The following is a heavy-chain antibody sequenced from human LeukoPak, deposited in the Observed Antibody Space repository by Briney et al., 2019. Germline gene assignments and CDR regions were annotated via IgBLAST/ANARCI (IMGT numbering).Heavy chain of an antibody. D-gene: IGHD5-18*01. CDR3: AKDPGDTANYYYYGMDV. CDR1: GFTFSSYA. J-gene: IGHJ6*02. V-gene: IGHV3-23*01. CDR2: ISGSGGST. Sequence: GGSLRLSCAASGFTFSSYAMSWVRQAPGKGLEWVSAISGSGGSTYYADSVKGRFTISRDNSKNTLYLQMNSLRAEDTAVYYCAKDPGDTANYYYYGMDVWGQGTTVTVSS.